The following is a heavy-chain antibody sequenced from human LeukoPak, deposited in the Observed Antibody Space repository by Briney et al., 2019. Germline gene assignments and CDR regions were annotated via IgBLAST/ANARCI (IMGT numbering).Heavy chain of an antibody. J-gene: IGHJ2*01. CDR3: VRESRGADYGDYGDFDL. D-gene: IGHD4-17*01. CDR1: GFTFSSYS. Sequence: GRSLRLSCAASGFTFSSYSMNWVRQAPGKGLEWVSYISSTSGTKYYADSVKGRFTISRDNAKNSLYLQLNSLRDEDTAVYYCVRESRGADYGDYGDFDLWGRGTLVTVSS. CDR2: ISSTSGTK. V-gene: IGHV3-48*02.